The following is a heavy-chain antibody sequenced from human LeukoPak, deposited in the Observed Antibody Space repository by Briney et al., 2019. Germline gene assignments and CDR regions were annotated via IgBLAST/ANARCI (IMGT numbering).Heavy chain of an antibody. CDR3: TRHEDCSGASCYSPHDY. J-gene: IGHJ4*02. D-gene: IGHD2-15*01. CDR2: IRSKGNSYAT. CDR1: GFTFSAST. V-gene: IGHV3-73*01. Sequence: GGSLKLSCAASGFTFSASTMHWVRQASGKGLEWVGRIRSKGNSYATAYAASVKGRFTISRDDSKNTAYLQMNSLKTEDTAVYYCTRHEDCSGASCYSPHDYWGQGTLVTASS.